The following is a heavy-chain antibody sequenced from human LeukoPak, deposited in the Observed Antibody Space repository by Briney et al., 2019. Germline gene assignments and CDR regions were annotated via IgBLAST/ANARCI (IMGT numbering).Heavy chain of an antibody. J-gene: IGHJ6*03. CDR1: GGSISSYY. CDR3: ARGHYYMDV. V-gene: IGHV4-4*07. CDR2: IYTSGTT. Sequence: SETLSLTCTVSGGSISSYYWSWIRQPAGKGLEWIGRIYTSGTTDYNPSLKGRVTISVDRSKNQFSLKLSSVTAADTAVYYCARGHYYMDVWGKGTTVTVSS.